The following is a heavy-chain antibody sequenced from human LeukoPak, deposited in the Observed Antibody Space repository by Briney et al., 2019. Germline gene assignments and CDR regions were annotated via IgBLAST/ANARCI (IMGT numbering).Heavy chain of an antibody. CDR3: AKGAKQWLVPHDAFDI. D-gene: IGHD6-19*01. CDR1: GFTFSSYA. V-gene: IGHV3-23*01. Sequence: GGSLRLSCAASGFTFSSYAMSWVRQAPGKGLEWVSAISGSGGSTYYADSVKGRFTISRDNSKNTLYLQMNSLRAEDTAVYYCAKGAKQWLVPHDAFDIWGQGTMVTVSS. CDR2: ISGSGGST. J-gene: IGHJ3*02.